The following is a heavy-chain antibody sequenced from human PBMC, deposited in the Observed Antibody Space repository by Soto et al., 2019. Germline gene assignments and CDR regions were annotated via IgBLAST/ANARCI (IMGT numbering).Heavy chain of an antibody. CDR3: ASGRAVGY. CDR1: GYTFTGWY. D-gene: IGHD2-15*01. CDR2: LNPKTGGT. V-gene: IGHV1-2*02. J-gene: IGHJ4*02. Sequence: QFQLVQSGAEVKKPGASVKVSCKASGYTFTGWYVHWVRQAPGQGLEWMGWLNPKTGGTYYAQRFQGRVSMTSDTSTSTAYMALNRLTSDDTAVYYCASGRAVGYWGQGTLVTVSS.